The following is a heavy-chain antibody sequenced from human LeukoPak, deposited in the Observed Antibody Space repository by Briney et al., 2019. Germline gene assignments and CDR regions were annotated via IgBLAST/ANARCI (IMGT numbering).Heavy chain of an antibody. Sequence: GGSLRLSCAASGFTFSNYGMNWVRQAPGKELEWLSYISSSSDAIYYADSVKGRFTMSRDNAKNSLYLEMNSLRDEDTAVYYCARAMRSGYDYWGQGTLVTVSS. D-gene: IGHD5-12*01. J-gene: IGHJ4*02. CDR2: ISSSSDAI. CDR3: ARAMRSGYDY. CDR1: GFTFSNYG. V-gene: IGHV3-48*02.